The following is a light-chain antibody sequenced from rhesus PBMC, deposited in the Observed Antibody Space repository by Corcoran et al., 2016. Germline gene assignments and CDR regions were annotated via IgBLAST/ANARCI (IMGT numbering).Light chain of an antibody. Sequence: DIQMTQSPSSLSASVGDRVTITCRASENVNNYLHWYQQKPGKAPKPLIYAPSTLQSGVQSRFSGSGAGTDYTFTISSLQPEDVATYYCQHSYGTPRTFGQGTKVEIK. CDR2: APS. CDR1: ENVNNY. J-gene: IGKJ1*01. CDR3: QHSYGTPRT. V-gene: IGKV1-74*01.